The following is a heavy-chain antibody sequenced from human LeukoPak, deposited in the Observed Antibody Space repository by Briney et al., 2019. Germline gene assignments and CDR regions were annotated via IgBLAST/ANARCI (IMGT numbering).Heavy chain of an antibody. CDR1: GGSISSYY. CDR2: IYNSGST. Sequence: PSETLSLTCTVSGGSISSYYWSWIRQPPGKGLEWIGYIYNSGSTNYNPSLKSRVTISLDTSKNQFSLKLSSVTAADTAVYYCARYSLYDYVWGSYRQTVAFDYWGQGTLVTVSS. V-gene: IGHV4-59*01. J-gene: IGHJ4*02. CDR3: ARYSLYDYVWGSYRQTVAFDY. D-gene: IGHD3-16*02.